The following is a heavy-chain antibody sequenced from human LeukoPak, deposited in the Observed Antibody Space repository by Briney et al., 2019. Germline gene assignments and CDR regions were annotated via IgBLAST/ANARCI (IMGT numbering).Heavy chain of an antibody. CDR1: GFAFSTYA. CDR2: ISYDGRDK. V-gene: IGHV3-30*04. D-gene: IGHD6-19*01. CDR3: EGGYSSGWYNY. J-gene: IGHJ4*02. Sequence: GGSLRLSCAASGFAFSTYAMHWVRQAPGKGLEWVTFISYDGRDKYYADSVKGRFTVSRDNSKNTLYLQMNSLGVEDTAVYYCEGGYSSGWYNYWGQGTLVTVSS.